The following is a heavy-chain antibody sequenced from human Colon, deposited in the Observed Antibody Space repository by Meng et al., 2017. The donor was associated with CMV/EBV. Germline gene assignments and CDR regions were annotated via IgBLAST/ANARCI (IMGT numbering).Heavy chain of an antibody. J-gene: IGHJ4*02. CDR1: GFSLSTNGVT. D-gene: IGHD6-6*01. Sequence: TLKRPGPTLVKPPQTLTLTCTFSGFSLSTNGVTVGWIRQPPGKALEWLALIYWDDDKRYSPSLKSRLTITKDTSKNQVVLTMINMDPVDTATYYCAHRFLRDSSSSLHFDSWGQGTLVTVSS. V-gene: IGHV2-5*02. CDR3: AHRFLRDSSSSLHFDS. CDR2: IYWDDDK.